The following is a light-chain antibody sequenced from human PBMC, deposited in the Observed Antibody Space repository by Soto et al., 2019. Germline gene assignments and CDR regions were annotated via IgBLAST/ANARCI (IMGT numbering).Light chain of an antibody. J-gene: IGKJ1*01. CDR1: QSVSSSF. Sequence: EIVLTQSPGTLSLSPGERATLSCRASQSVSSSFLAWYQQKPGQAPRLLIYGASSRATGIPDRFSGSVSGTDFTLTISRLEPEDFAVYYCQQYGSSPPWTFGQGTQVEIK. CDR3: QQYGSSPPWT. V-gene: IGKV3-20*01. CDR2: GAS.